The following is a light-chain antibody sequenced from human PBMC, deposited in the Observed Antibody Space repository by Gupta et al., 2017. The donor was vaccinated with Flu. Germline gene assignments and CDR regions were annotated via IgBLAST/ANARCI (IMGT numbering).Light chain of an antibody. CDR2: EVA. Sequence: QSALNQPVFVSGSPGPTLNLFLPGTSTAIGDYDRVSWYQQHPGKAPKLIIYEVAYRPSGVSNRFSGSKSGNTAALTISGLQADDEADYYCCSYTRTTASIIAWVFGGGTKVTVL. V-gene: IGLV2-14*01. J-gene: IGLJ3*02. CDR1: STAIGDYDR. CDR3: CSYTRTTASIIAWV.